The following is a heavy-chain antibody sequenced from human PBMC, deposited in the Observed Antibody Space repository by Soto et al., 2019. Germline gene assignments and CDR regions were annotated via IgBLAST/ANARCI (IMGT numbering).Heavy chain of an antibody. CDR3: ARLRPEYSSSTGYHYYYYMDV. CDR1: GYTFTSYD. D-gene: IGHD6-6*01. J-gene: IGHJ6*03. Sequence: ASVKVSCKASGYTFTSYDINWVRQATGQGLEWMGWMNPNSGNTGYAQKFQGRVTMTRNTSISTAYMELSSLRSEDTAVYYCARLRPEYSSSTGYHYYYYMDVWGKGTTVTVSS. CDR2: MNPNSGNT. V-gene: IGHV1-8*01.